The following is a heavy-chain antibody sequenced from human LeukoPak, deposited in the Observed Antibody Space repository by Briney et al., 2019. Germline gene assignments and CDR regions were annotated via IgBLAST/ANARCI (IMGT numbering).Heavy chain of an antibody. CDR1: GFTFSSDA. Sequence: GSLRLSCAASGFTFSSDAMHWVRQAPGKGLEWVAVISYDGSNKYYADSVKGRFTISRDNSKNTLYLQMNSLRAEDTAVYYCARDARPYYYYYGMDVWGQGTTVTVSS. D-gene: IGHD6-6*01. J-gene: IGHJ6*02. CDR2: ISYDGSNK. CDR3: ARDARPYYYYYGMDV. V-gene: IGHV3-30-3*01.